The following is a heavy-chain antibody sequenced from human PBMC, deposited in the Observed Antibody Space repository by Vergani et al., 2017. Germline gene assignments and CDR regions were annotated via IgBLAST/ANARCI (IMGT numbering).Heavy chain of an antibody. J-gene: IGHJ6*03. D-gene: IGHD1-26*01. CDR1: GGSIISSSYY. CDR2: IYYSGST. V-gene: IGHV4-39*07. Sequence: QLQLQESGPGLVKPSETLSLTCTVSGGSIISSSYYWGWIRQPPGKGLEWIGSIYYSGSTYYNPSLQSRVTIAVDTSKNQFSLKLGSVTAADTAVYYCARGIHSGSYRSYYYXMDVWGKGTTVTVSS. CDR3: ARGIHSGSYRSYYYXMDV.